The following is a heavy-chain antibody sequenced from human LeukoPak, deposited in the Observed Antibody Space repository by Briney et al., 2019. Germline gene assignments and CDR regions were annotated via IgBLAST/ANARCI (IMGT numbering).Heavy chain of an antibody. Sequence: ASVEVSCKASGYTFTSYYMHWVRQAPGQRLEWMGWTNAANGNTQYSQEFQGRVTITRDISASTAYMELGSLRSDDMAVYYCARGLSSSGWLLDYWGQGTLVTVSS. CDR1: GYTFTSYY. CDR2: TNAANGNT. CDR3: ARGLSSSGWLLDY. J-gene: IGHJ4*02. D-gene: IGHD6-19*01. V-gene: IGHV1-3*02.